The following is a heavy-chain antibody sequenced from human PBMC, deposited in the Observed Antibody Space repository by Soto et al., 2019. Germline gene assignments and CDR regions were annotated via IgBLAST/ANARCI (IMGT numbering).Heavy chain of an antibody. Sequence: PSETLSLTCTVSGGSISSSSYYWGWIRQPPGKGLEWIGSIFYSGSTYYNPSLKSRVTISVDTSKNQFSLKLSSVTAADTAVYYCACIFSGGYGYGFYYYGMDVWRQGTTVTVS. CDR2: IFYSGST. CDR3: ACIFSGGYGYGFYYYGMDV. V-gene: IGHV4-39*01. D-gene: IGHD5-18*01. J-gene: IGHJ6*02. CDR1: GGSISSSSYY.